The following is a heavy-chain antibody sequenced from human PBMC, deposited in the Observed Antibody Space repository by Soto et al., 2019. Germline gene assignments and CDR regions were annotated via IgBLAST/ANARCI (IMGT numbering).Heavy chain of an antibody. V-gene: IGHV2-5*02. CDR2: IYWDDDK. CDR3: AHRGYYYGSESVLDY. CDR1: GFSLSTSGVG. Sequence: QITLKESGPTLVKPTQTLTLTCTFSGFSLSTSGVGVGWIRQPPGKALEWLALIYWDDDKRYSTSLKSRLTITKDTSKNQVVLTMTNMDPVDTATYYCAHRGYYYGSESVLDYWGQGTLVTVSS. D-gene: IGHD3-10*01. J-gene: IGHJ4*02.